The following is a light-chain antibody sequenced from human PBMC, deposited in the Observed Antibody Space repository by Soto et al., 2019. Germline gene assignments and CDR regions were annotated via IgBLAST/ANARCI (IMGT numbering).Light chain of an antibody. CDR2: EGS. Sequence: QSALTQPASVSGSPGQSITISCTGSSSDVGSYNLVSWYQQYPGKAPKLIIYEGSKRPLGVSNRFSGSKSGNTASLTISGLQAEDEADYYCCSYAGRSSFYVFGTGTKVTVL. J-gene: IGLJ1*01. CDR1: SSDVGSYNL. V-gene: IGLV2-23*01. CDR3: CSYAGRSSFYV.